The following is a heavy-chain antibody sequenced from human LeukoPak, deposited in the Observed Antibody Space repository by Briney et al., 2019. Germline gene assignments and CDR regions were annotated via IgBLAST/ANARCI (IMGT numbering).Heavy chain of an antibody. CDR1: GFTFSSYE. CDR3: ARGKTGTTLGALY. J-gene: IGHJ4*02. D-gene: IGHD1-1*01. Sequence: QTGGSLRLSCAASGFTFSSYEMNWVRQAPGKGLEWVSYISSSGSTIYYADSVKGRFTISRDNAKNSLYLQMNSLRAEDTAVYYCARGKTGTTLGALYWGQGTLVTVSS. V-gene: IGHV3-48*03. CDR2: ISSSGSTI.